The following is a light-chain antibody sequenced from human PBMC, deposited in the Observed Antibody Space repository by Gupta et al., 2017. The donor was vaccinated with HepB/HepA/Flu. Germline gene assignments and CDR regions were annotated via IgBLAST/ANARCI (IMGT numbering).Light chain of an antibody. J-gene: IGKJ4*01. Sequence: DIQMTQSPSSLSASVGDRVTITCRASQSISSYLNWYQQKPGKAPELLIYAASTLQTGVTSRFSGSGSGTDFTLTVSSLQPEDFATYYCQETDDTPRTFGGGTKVEIK. V-gene: IGKV1-39*01. CDR3: QETDDTPRT. CDR1: QSISSY. CDR2: AAS.